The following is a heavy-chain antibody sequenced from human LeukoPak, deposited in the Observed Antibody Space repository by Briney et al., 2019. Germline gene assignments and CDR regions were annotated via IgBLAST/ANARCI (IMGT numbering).Heavy chain of an antibody. J-gene: IGHJ4*02. Sequence: PETLSLTCTVSGGSISSRSNYWGWIRRSPGKGLEWIGNFFYSGSTYYNPSLKSRVTISVDTSKNQFSLNLRSVTAADTAVYYCARHLGMSTMDYWGQGTQVTVSS. CDR3: ARHLGMSTMDY. CDR1: GGSISSRSNY. V-gene: IGHV4-39*01. D-gene: IGHD5/OR15-5a*01. CDR2: FFYSGST.